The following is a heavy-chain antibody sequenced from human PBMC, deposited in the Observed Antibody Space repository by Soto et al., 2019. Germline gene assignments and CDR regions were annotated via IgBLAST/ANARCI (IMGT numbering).Heavy chain of an antibody. J-gene: IGHJ6*02. D-gene: IGHD3-9*01. CDR3: ASDILTGDYYYGMDV. CDR1: GYTFTIYA. Sequence: EASLKVSCKASGYTFTIYAMHWVRQAPGQRLEWMGWINAGNGNTKYSQKFQGRVTITRDTSASTAYMELSSLRSEDTAVYYCASDILTGDYYYGMDVWGQGTTVTVSS. CDR2: INAGNGNT. V-gene: IGHV1-3*01.